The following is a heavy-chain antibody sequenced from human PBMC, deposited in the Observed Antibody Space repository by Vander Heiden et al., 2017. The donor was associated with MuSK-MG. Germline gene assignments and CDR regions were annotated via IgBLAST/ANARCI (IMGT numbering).Heavy chain of an antibody. V-gene: IGHV4-34*01. J-gene: IGHJ5*02. D-gene: IGHD6-13*01. CDR2: INHSGST. CDR3: ARRHPGIAAAGNNWFDP. CDR1: GGSFSGYY. Sequence: QVQLQQWGAGLLKPSETLSLTCAVHGGSFSGYYWSWIRQPPGKGLEWIGEINHSGSTNYNPSLKSRVTISVDTSKNQFSLKLSSVTAADTAVYYCARRHPGIAAAGNNWFDPWGQGTLVTVSS.